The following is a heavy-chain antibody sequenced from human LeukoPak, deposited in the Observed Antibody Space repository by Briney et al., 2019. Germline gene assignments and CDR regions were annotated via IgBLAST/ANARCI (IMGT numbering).Heavy chain of an antibody. D-gene: IGHD2/OR15-2a*01. CDR1: GYSLSDLF. J-gene: IGHJ3*02. V-gene: IGHV1-24*01. Sequence: ASVKVSCRVSGYSLSDLFIHWVRHVPGKGLEWMGGFEPEEGEHGETIFAQKFEDRLTLTEDTSADTAYMELVRLTSEDTAVYYCATDRLEIYALHIWGQGTAVTVSS. CDR3: ATDRLEIYALHI. CDR2: FEPEEGEHGET.